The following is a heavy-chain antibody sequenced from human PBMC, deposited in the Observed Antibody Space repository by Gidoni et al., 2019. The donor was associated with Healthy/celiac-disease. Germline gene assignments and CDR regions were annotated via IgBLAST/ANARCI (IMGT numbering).Heavy chain of an antibody. Sequence: EVQLVESGGGLVQPGGSLRLSCAAAAFTFSSYEMNWVRQAPGKGLEWVSYISSSGSTIYYADSVKGRFTISRDNAKNSLYLQMNSLRAEDTAVYYCARPIAADYWYFDLWGRGTLVTVSS. J-gene: IGHJ2*01. V-gene: IGHV3-48*03. D-gene: IGHD6-13*01. CDR2: ISSSGSTI. CDR1: AFTFSSYE. CDR3: ARPIAADYWYFDL.